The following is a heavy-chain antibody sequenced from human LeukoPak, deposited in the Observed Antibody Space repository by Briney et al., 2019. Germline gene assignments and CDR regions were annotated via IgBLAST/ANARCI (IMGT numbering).Heavy chain of an antibody. CDR1: GGSISSYY. V-gene: IGHV4-4*07. CDR3: ARGISMVRGNQHFDY. D-gene: IGHD3-10*01. Sequence: PSETLSLTCTVSGGSISSYYWSWIRQPAGKGLEWIGRIYTSGSTNYNPSLKSRVTMPVDTSKNQFSLKLSSVTAADTAVYYCARGISMVRGNQHFDYWGQGTLVTVSS. J-gene: IGHJ4*02. CDR2: IYTSGST.